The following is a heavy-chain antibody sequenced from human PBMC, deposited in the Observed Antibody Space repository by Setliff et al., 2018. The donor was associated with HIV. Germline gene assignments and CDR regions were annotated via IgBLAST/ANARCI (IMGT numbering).Heavy chain of an antibody. J-gene: IGHJ4*02. D-gene: IGHD3-3*01. CDR3: ARATVAIFGVVTAILHFFDY. Sequence: SETLSLTCTVSGGSISSSSYYWGWIRQPPGKGLEWLGSIYYSGSAYYNPSLKSRVTISVDTSKNQFSLKLSSVTAADTSVYYCARATVAIFGVVTAILHFFDYWGQGTLVTVSS. V-gene: IGHV4-39*07. CDR1: GGSISSSSYY. CDR2: IYYSGSA.